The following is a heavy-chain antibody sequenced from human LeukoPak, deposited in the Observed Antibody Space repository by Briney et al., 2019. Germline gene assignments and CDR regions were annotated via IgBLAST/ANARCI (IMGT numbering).Heavy chain of an antibody. V-gene: IGHV1-8*01. CDR3: ARLSAAAGIADY. Sequence: ASVKVSCKASGYTFTSYDINWVRQATGQGLEWMGWMNPNSGNTGYAQKFQGRVTMTRNTSISTAYMELSSLRSEDTAVYYCARLSAAAGIADYWGQGTLVTVSS. CDR1: GYTFTSYD. D-gene: IGHD6-13*01. CDR2: MNPNSGNT. J-gene: IGHJ4*02.